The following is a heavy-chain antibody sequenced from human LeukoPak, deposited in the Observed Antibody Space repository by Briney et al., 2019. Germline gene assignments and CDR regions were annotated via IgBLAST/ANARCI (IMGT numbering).Heavy chain of an antibody. CDR1: GYSFREYW. V-gene: IGHV5-51*01. CDR2: IYPDDSDT. J-gene: IGHJ4*02. Sequence: GESLKISCKGSGYSFREYWIGWVRQMPGKGLEWMGIIYPDDSDTRYSPSFQGQVTISADKSINTAYLQWSSLNASDTAMYYCAKYYYDRSVGPFDYWGQGTLVTVSS. CDR3: AKYYYDRSVGPFDY. D-gene: IGHD3-22*01.